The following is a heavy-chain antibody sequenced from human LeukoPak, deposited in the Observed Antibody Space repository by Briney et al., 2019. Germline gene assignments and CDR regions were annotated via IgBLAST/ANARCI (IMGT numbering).Heavy chain of an antibody. CDR1: GYSISSGYY. CDR2: IYHSGIT. D-gene: IGHD3-16*02. J-gene: IGHJ4*02. CDR3: AKASILITFGGVIVIKQYYFDY. Sequence: PSETLSLTCAVSGYSISSGYYWGWIRQPPGKGLEWIGSIYHSGITYYNPSLKSRVTISVDTTKNQFSLKLSSVTAAAPAVYYCAKASILITFGGVIVIKQYYFDYWGQGTLVTVSS. V-gene: IGHV4-38-2*01.